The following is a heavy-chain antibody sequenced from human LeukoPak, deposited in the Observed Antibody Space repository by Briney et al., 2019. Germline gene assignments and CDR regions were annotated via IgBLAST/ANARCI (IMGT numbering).Heavy chain of an antibody. CDR2: VSYDGGNK. CDR3: ARVGSNPVVPFDY. J-gene: IGHJ4*02. V-gene: IGHV3-30*04. CDR1: GFTFRSYS. Sequence: GGSLRLSCAASGFTFRSYSMHWVRQAPGKGLEWVALVSYDGGNKYYADSVKGRFTISRDNSKNTLYLQMNSLRREDTAIYYCARVGSNPVVPFDYWGQGTLVTVSS. D-gene: IGHD3-10*01.